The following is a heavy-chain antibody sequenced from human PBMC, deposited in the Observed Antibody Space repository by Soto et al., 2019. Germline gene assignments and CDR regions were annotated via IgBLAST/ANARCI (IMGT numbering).Heavy chain of an antibody. CDR2: IIPIFGTA. J-gene: IGHJ6*02. D-gene: IGHD3-22*01. CDR3: ARSMIVVDYYYYGMDV. CDR1: GGTFSSYA. Sequence: ASVKVSCKASGGTFSSYAISWVRQAPGQGLEWMGGIIPIFGTANYAQKFQGRVTITADESTSTAYMELSSLRSEDTAVYYCARSMIVVDYYYYGMDVWGQGTTVTVSS. V-gene: IGHV1-69*13.